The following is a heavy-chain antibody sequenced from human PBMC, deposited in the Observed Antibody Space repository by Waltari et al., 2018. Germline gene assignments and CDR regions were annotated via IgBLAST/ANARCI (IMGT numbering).Heavy chain of an antibody. V-gene: IGHV3-15*01. D-gene: IGHD2-21*01. J-gene: IGHJ4*02. CDR2: IKSKTDGGIT. CDR3: TTDPVVIANY. Sequence: EVQLVQSGGDLVQPGGSLRLSCAASGFTFNTYSMAWVRQAPGKGLEWVGRIKSKTDGGITDYAAPVKGRFTISRDDSKNTLYLQMNSLKTEDTAVYYCTTDPVVIANYWGQGTLVTVSS. CDR1: GFTFNTYS.